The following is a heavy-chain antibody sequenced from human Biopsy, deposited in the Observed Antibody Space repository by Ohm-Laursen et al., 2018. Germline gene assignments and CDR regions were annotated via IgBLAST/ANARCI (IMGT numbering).Heavy chain of an antibody. J-gene: IGHJ6*02. CDR1: GGSISSDY. CDR2: IYYSGST. CDR3: ARATNSTGWPYYYFYGMDV. V-gene: IGHV4-59*01. D-gene: IGHD2/OR15-2a*01. Sequence: LSLTCTVSGGSISSDYWSWIRQTPGKGLEWIGYIYYSGSTNYNPSLKSRVTISVDTSKNQFSPRLNSVTAADTAVYYCARATNSTGWPYYYFYGMDVWGQGTTVTVSS.